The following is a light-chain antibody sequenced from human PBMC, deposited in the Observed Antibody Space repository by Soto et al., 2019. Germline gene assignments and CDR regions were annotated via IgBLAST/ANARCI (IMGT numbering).Light chain of an antibody. CDR2: EVS. CDR3: SSYTSSNTLV. V-gene: IGLV2-14*01. J-gene: IGLJ1*01. CDR1: SSNVGGYQY. Sequence: QSVLTQPASVSGSPGQSITITCTGTSSNVGGYQYVSWYQQHPGKAPKLMIYEVSNRPSGVSNRFSGSKSGNTASLTISGLQPEDETDYYCSSYTSSNTLVFGTGTKVTVL.